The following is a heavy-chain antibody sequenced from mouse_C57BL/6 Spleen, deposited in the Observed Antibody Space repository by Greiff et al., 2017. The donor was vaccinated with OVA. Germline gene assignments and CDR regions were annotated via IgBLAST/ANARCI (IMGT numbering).Heavy chain of an antibody. J-gene: IGHJ1*03. Sequence: QVQLQQSGPELVKPGASVTISCKASGYAFSSSWMNWVKQRPGKGLEWIGRIYPGDGDTNYNGKFKGKATLNADKSSSTAYMQLSSLTSEDSAVYFCAGLLWYFDVWGTGTTVTVSS. CDR3: AGLLWYFDV. CDR1: GYAFSSSW. D-gene: IGHD1-1*01. V-gene: IGHV1-82*01. CDR2: IYPGDGDT.